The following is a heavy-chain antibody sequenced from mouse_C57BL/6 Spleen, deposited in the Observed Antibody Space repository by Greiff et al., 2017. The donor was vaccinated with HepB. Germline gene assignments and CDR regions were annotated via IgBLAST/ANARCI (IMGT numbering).Heavy chain of an antibody. Sequence: QVQLKQSGPELVKPGASVKISCKASGYAFSSSWMNWVKQRPGKGLEWIGRIYPGDGDTNYNGKFKGKATLTADKSSSTAYMQLSSLTSEDSAVYFCARDGYYVGWYFEGWGTGTTVTVSS. D-gene: IGHD2-3*01. CDR3: ARDGYYVGWYFEG. CDR1: GYAFSSSW. J-gene: IGHJ1*03. CDR2: IYPGDGDT. V-gene: IGHV1-82*01.